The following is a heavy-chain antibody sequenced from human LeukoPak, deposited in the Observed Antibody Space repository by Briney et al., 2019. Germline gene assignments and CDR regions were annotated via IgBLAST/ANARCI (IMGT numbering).Heavy chain of an antibody. Sequence: SVKVSCKASGYTFTAYYMHWVRQAPGQGLEWMGGIIPIFGTANYAQKFQGRVTITADESTSTAYMELSSLRSEDTAVYYCASPNDYGDYYPPDYWGQGTLVTVSS. V-gene: IGHV1-69*13. CDR3: ASPNDYGDYYPPDY. J-gene: IGHJ4*02. CDR2: IIPIFGTA. CDR1: GYTFTAYY. D-gene: IGHD4-17*01.